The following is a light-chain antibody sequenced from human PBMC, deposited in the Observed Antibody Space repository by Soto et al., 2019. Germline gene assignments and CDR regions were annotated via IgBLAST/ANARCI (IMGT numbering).Light chain of an antibody. V-gene: IGKV3D-20*02. CDR3: QQYSIWRT. Sequence: EIVLTQSPGTLSLSPGERATLSCRASQSVSSTYLAWYQHKPGQAPRLLIYDASNRATGIPARFSGSGSGTEFTLTISSLQSEDFAVYYCQQYSIWRTFGQGTKVDIK. J-gene: IGKJ1*01. CDR2: DAS. CDR1: QSVSSTY.